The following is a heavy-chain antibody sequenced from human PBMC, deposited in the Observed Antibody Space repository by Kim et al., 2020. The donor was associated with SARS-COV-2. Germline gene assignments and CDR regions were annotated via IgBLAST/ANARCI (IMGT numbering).Heavy chain of an antibody. V-gene: IGHV3-64D*09. Sequence: GGSLRLSCSASGFTFSSYAMHWVRQAPGKGLEYVSAISSNGGSTYYADSVKGRFTISRDNSKNTLYLQMSSLRAEDTAVYYCVKEPWALGQDRRSWGFWYFDLWGRGTLVTVSS. D-gene: IGHD6-13*01. CDR1: GFTFSSYA. J-gene: IGHJ2*01. CDR3: VKEPWALGQDRRSWGFWYFDL. CDR2: ISSNGGST.